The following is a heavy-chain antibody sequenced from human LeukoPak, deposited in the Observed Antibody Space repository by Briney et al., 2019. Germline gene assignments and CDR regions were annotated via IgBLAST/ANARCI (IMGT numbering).Heavy chain of an antibody. CDR2: IYYSGST. CDR3: ARVGDVSREGAWYSSSFHFDY. CDR1: GGSISSYY. J-gene: IGHJ4*02. D-gene: IGHD6-6*01. Sequence: SETLSLTCTVSGGSISSYYWSWIRQPPGKGLEWIGYIYYSGSTNYNPSLKSRVTISVDTSKNQFSLKLSSVTAADTAVYYCARVGDVSREGAWYSSSFHFDYWGQGTLVTVSS. V-gene: IGHV4-59*01.